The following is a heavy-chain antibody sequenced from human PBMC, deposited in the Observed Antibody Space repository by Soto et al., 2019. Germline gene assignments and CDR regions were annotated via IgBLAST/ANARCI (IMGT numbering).Heavy chain of an antibody. J-gene: IGHJ4*02. CDR2: IRSRADGGTT. Sequence: PGGSLRLSCAASGFTFSNVWMTWVRQAPGKGLEWVGRIRSRADGGTTDYAAPVKGRFTISRDDSKNTLYLQINSLKIEDTAMYYCSTGAPMSGLLFDSWGQGTLVTVSS. V-gene: IGHV3-15*01. CDR1: GFTFSNVW. D-gene: IGHD5-12*01. CDR3: STGAPMSGLLFDS.